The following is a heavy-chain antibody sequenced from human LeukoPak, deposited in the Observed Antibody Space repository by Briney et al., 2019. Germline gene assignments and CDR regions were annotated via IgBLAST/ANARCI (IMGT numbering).Heavy chain of an antibody. CDR2: IYSGGST. D-gene: IGHD2-2*01. Sequence: PGGSLRLSCAASGFTVSSNYMSWVCQGPGKGLEWVSVIYSGGSTYYKDTVKGRCTISRDNSKNTLYLQMNSLTAEDTAVYYCARVGVVPAAIPDGFDIWGQGTMVTVSS. CDR1: GFTVSSNY. CDR3: ARVGVVPAAIPDGFDI. J-gene: IGHJ3*02. V-gene: IGHV3-53*01.